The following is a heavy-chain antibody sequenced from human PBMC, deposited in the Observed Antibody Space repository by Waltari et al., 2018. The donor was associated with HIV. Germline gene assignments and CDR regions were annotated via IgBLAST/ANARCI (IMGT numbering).Heavy chain of an antibody. V-gene: IGHV1-8*01. J-gene: IGHJ6*02. CDR1: GYKFVNPD. Sequence: QSPTEVRRPGASGRVSCRISGYKFVNPDITLGRQATGQGLEWMGCIKPKPVDTHSLGKYWGRLTLTRNISTAPADLDLANLTRDETATDYCTRGITLRIAAPGADVWGQGTTVFVFS. CDR2: IKPKPVDT. CDR3: TRGITLRIAAPGADV. D-gene: IGHD4-17*01.